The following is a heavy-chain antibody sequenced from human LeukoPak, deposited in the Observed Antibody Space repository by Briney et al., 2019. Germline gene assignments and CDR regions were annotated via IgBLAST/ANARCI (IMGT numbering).Heavy chain of an antibody. D-gene: IGHD6-6*01. CDR1: GYTFTSYG. CDR3: AGAGRAARHYYYYYYYMDV. V-gene: IGHV1-18*01. CDR2: ISAYNGNT. Sequence: GASVKVSCKASGYTFTSYGISWVRQAPGQGLEWMGWISAYNGNTNYAQKLQGRVTMTTDTSTSTAYMELRSLRSDDTAVYYCAGAGRAARHYYYYYYYMDVWGKGTTVTVSS. J-gene: IGHJ6*03.